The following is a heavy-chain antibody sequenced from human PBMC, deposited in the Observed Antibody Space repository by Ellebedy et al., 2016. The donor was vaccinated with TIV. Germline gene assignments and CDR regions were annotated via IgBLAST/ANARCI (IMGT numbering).Heavy chain of an antibody. Sequence: PGGSLRLSCAVSGFSFEEYAMHWVRQVPGKGLEWVSGISWNSGSIGYADSVKGRFTISRDNAKNSLHLQMNSLRAEDTALYYCGKDRVGQWLATFYFDYWGQGTLVTVSS. J-gene: IGHJ4*02. CDR1: GFSFEEYA. D-gene: IGHD6-19*01. CDR2: ISWNSGSI. V-gene: IGHV3-9*01. CDR3: GKDRVGQWLATFYFDY.